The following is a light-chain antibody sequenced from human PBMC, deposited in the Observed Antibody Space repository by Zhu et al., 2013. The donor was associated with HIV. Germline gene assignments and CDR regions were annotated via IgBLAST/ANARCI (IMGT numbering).Light chain of an antibody. Sequence: DIQMTQSPSSLSASAGDRVTITCQASQDIDNYLNWYQQKSGTAPKLLLFSTSKLEPGVPSRFRGDGSGRHFTLTIDGLQTEDFATYYCQQYESLPLTFGGGT. V-gene: IGKV1-33*01. CDR3: QQYESLPLT. CDR1: QDIDNY. J-gene: IGKJ4*01. CDR2: STS.